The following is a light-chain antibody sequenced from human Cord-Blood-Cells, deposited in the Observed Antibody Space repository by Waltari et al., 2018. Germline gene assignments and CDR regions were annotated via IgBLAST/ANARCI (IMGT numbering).Light chain of an antibody. V-gene: IGKV3-15*01. CDR3: QQYNNWPPWT. J-gene: IGKJ1*01. CDR2: GAS. CDR1: QSVSSN. Sequence: EIVMTQSPATLSVSPGERAILSCRASQSVSSNLAWYQQKPGQAPRLLIYGASTRATGIPARFSGSGSGTEFTLTISSLQSKDFAVYYCQQYNNWPPWTFGQGTKVEIK.